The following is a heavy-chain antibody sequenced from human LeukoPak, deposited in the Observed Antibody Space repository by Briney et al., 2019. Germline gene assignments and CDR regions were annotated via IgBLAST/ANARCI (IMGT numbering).Heavy chain of an antibody. D-gene: IGHD4/OR15-4a*01. CDR3: ARRFLTGMDV. CDR2: IYYSGRT. CDR1: GGSISSYY. Sequence: SETLSLTCTVSGGSISSYYWSWIRQPPGKGLEWIGYIYYSGRTNYNPSLKSRVTISVDTSKNQFSLKLSSVTAADTAVYYCARRFLTGMDVWGQGTTVTVSS. J-gene: IGHJ6*02. V-gene: IGHV4-59*08.